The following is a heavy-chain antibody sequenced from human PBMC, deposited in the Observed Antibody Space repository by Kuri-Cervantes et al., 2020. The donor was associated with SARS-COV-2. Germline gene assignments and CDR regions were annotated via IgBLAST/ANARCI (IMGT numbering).Heavy chain of an antibody. Sequence: ASVKVSCKASGYTFTSYYMHWVRQAPGQGLEWMGIINPSGGSTSYAQKFQGRITMTRDTSTSTVYMELSSLRSEDTAVYYCARELGDEGYYDFWSATKYYYYYMDVWGKGTTVTVSS. J-gene: IGHJ6*03. CDR2: INPSGGST. V-gene: IGHV1-46*01. D-gene: IGHD3-3*01. CDR3: ARELGDEGYYDFWSATKYYYYYMDV. CDR1: GYTFTSYY.